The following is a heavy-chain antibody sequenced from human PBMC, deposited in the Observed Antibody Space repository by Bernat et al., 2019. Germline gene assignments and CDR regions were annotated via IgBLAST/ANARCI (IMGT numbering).Heavy chain of an antibody. CDR3: ARGHASGWPKDAFDI. V-gene: IGHV3-74*01. CDR1: GFTFSSYW. Sequence: EVQLVESGGGLVQPGGSLRLSCTASGFTFSSYWMHWVRQAPGKGLVWVSRITNDGSDTTYADSVKGRFTISRDNAENTLYLQMKSLRADDTAVYYCARGHASGWPKDAFDIWGQGTVVTVSS. D-gene: IGHD6-19*01. J-gene: IGHJ3*02. CDR2: ITNDGSDT.